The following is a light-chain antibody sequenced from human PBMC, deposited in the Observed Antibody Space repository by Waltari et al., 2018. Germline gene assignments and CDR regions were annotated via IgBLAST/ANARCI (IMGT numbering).Light chain of an antibody. J-gene: IGLJ3*02. CDR3: AAWDDSLNGHWV. Sequence: QSVLTQPPSASGTPGQRVTISCSGSRFNIRSNAVNWYQQLPGTAPKLLIYSNDQRPSGGRDRFSGAKAGTSASLAISGLQSEDEADYYCAAWDDSLNGHWVFGGGTKLTVL. CDR1: RFNIRSNA. V-gene: IGLV1-44*01. CDR2: SND.